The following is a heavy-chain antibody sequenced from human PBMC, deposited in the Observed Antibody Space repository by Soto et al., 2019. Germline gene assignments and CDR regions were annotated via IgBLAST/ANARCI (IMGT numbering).Heavy chain of an antibody. Sequence: QLQLQESGPGLVKPSETLSLTCTVSGGSISSSSYYWGWIRQPPGKGLEWIGSIYYSGSTYYNPSLKSRVTISVDTSKNQFSLKLSSVTAADTAVYYCASGRYDFWSGYYFVYYGMDVWGQGTTVTVSS. CDR2: IYYSGST. J-gene: IGHJ6*02. V-gene: IGHV4-39*01. CDR3: ASGRYDFWSGYYFVYYGMDV. CDR1: GGSISSSSYY. D-gene: IGHD3-3*01.